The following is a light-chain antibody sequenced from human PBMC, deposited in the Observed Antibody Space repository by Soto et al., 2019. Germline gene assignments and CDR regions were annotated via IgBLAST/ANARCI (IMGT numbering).Light chain of an antibody. J-gene: IGLJ2*01. CDR1: SSDVGAYNY. CDR3: SSYTSSTPVV. Sequence: QSALTQPASVSGSPGQSITISCSGTSSDVGAYNYVSWFQQYPGKAPKLLIYDVTNRPSGISHRFSGSKSGNTASLTISGLQAEDEADYHCSSYTSSTPVVFGGGTQLTVL. V-gene: IGLV2-14*01. CDR2: DVT.